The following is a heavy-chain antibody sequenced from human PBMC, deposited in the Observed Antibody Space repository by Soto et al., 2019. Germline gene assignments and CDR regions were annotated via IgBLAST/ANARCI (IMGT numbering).Heavy chain of an antibody. CDR3: AKHYYDSSGYYPNFDY. CDR2: ISGSGGST. CDR1: GFTFSSYA. Sequence: GGSLRLSCAASGFTFSSYAMSWVRQAPGKGLEWVSAISGSGGSTYYADSVMGRFTISRDNSKNTLYLQMNSLRAEDTAVYYCAKHYYDSSGYYPNFDYWGQGTLVTVSS. J-gene: IGHJ4*02. V-gene: IGHV3-23*01. D-gene: IGHD3-22*01.